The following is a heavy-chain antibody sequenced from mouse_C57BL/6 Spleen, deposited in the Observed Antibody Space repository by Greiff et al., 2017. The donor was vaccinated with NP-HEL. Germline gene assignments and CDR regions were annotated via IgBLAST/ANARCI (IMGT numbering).Heavy chain of an antibody. CDR1: GYTFTDYY. CDR2: INPYNGGT. J-gene: IGHJ2*01. D-gene: IGHD1-1*01. CDR3: ARPYYYGSSYFDY. Sequence: VQLQQSGPVLVKPGASVKMSCKASGYTFTDYYMNWVKQSHGKSLEWIGVINPYNGGTSYNQKFKGKATLTVDKSSSTAYMELNSLTSEDSAVYYCARPYYYGSSYFDYWGQGTTLTVSS. V-gene: IGHV1-19*01.